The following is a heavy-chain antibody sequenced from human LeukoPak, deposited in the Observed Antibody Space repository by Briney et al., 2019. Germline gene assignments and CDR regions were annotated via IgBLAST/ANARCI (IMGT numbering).Heavy chain of an antibody. CDR1: GFTFSRYT. V-gene: IGHV3-64*01. CDR3: ARSRLVVTSLDY. Sequence: AGSLRLSCAASGFTFSRYTMHWVRQAPGKGLEYVSAITTNGGSTYYANSMKGRFTISRDNSKNTLYLQLGSLRTEDMAVYYCARSRLVVTSLDYWGQGTLVTVSS. J-gene: IGHJ4*02. D-gene: IGHD2-15*01. CDR2: ITTNGGST.